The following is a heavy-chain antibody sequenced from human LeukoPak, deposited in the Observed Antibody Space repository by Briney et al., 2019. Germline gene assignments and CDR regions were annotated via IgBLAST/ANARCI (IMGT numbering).Heavy chain of an antibody. CDR3: ARGRGGGYYYGSGSYYKEDY. CDR2: MNPNSGNT. J-gene: IGHJ4*02. V-gene: IGHV1-8*01. D-gene: IGHD3-10*01. CDR1: GYTFTSYD. Sequence: ASVKVSCKASGYTFTSYDINWVRQATGQGLEWMGWMNPNSGNTGYAQKFQGRVTMTRSTSISTAYMELSSLRSEDTAVYYCARGRGGGYYYGSGSYYKEDYWGQGTLVTVSS.